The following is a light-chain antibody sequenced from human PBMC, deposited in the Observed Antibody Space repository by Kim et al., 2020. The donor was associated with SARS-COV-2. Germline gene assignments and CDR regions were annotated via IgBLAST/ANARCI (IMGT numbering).Light chain of an antibody. CDR2: DVS. V-gene: IGLV2-14*01. CDR1: SSDVGGYNF. J-gene: IGLJ1*01. Sequence: QSALTQPASVSGSPGQSITISCTGTSSDVGGYNFVSWYQQYPGEAPKLMMYDVSKRPSGVPNRFSGSKSGNTASLTISGLQAEDEADYFCNSYTTSSTFVFGPGTKVTVL. CDR3: NSYTTSSTFV.